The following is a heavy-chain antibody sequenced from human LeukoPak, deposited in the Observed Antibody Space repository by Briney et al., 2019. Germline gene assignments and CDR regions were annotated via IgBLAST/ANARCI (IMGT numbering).Heavy chain of an antibody. D-gene: IGHD4-17*01. CDR3: TTDYGDYVCWFDP. V-gene: IGHV3-15*01. J-gene: IGHJ5*02. CDR1: GFTFSNAW. CDR2: IKSKTDGGTT. Sequence: PGGSLRLSCAASGFTFSNAWMSWVRQAPGKGLEWVGRIKSKTDGGTTDYAAPVKGRFTISRDDSKNTLYLQMNSLKTEDTAVYYCTTDYGDYVCWFDPWGQGTLVTVSS.